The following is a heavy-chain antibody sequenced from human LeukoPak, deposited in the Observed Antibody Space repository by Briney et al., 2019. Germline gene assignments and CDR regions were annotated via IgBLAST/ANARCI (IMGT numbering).Heavy chain of an antibody. J-gene: IGHJ4*02. CDR1: GYSFTSYW. V-gene: IGHV5-51*01. CDR2: IYPGDSDT. D-gene: IGHD2-15*01. Sequence: GESLKISCKGSGYSFTSYWIGWVRQMPGKGLEWMGIIYPGDSDTRYSPSFQGQVTISVDKSINTAYLQWTSLKASDTAIYYCTTGRFCSGGSCSSSFDFWGQGTLLTVPS. CDR3: TTGRFCSGGSCSSSFDF.